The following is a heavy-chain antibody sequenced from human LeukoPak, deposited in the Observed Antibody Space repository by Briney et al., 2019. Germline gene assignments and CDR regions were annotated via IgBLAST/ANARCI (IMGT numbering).Heavy chain of an antibody. J-gene: IGHJ4*02. CDR1: GFTVSSNY. CDR2: IYSGGST. V-gene: IGHV3-66*01. CDR3: AKARYYYGSGSYYNLAPYYFDY. D-gene: IGHD3-10*01. Sequence: GGSLRLSCAASGFTVSSNYMSWVRQAPGKGLEWVSVIYSGGSTYYADSVKGRFTISRDNSKDTLYLQMNSLRAEDTAVYYCAKARYYYGSGSYYNLAPYYFDYWGQGTLVTVSS.